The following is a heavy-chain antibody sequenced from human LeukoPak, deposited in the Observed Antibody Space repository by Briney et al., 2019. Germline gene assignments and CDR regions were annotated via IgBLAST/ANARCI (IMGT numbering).Heavy chain of an antibody. D-gene: IGHD4-11*01. J-gene: IGHJ6*03. CDR3: AKSKISLYYMDV. CDR1: GGSISSYY. CDR2: IYYSGST. V-gene: IGHV4-59*01. Sequence: SETLSLTCTVSGGSISSYYWSWIRQPPGKGREWIGYIYYSGSTNYNPSLKSRVTISVDTSKNQFSLKLSSVTAADTAVYYCAKSKISLYYMDVWGKGTTVTVSS.